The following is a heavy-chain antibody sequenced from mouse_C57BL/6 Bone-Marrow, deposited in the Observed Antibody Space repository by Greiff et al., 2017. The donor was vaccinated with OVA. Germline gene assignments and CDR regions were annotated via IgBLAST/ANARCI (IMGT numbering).Heavy chain of an antibody. V-gene: IGHV1-69*01. Sequence: QVQLQQPGAELVMPGASVKLSCKASGYTFTSYWMHWVKQRPGQGLEWIGEIDPSDSYTNYNQKFKGKSTLTVDKSSSTAYMQLSSLTSEDSAVYYCASRGYYYGSSPYYFDHWGQGTTLTVSS. CDR3: ASRGYYYGSSPYYFDH. J-gene: IGHJ2*01. CDR2: IDPSDSYT. D-gene: IGHD1-1*01. CDR1: GYTFTSYW.